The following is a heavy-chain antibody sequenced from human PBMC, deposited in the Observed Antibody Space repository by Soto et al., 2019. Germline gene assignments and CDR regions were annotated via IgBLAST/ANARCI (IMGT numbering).Heavy chain of an antibody. J-gene: IGHJ4*02. D-gene: IGHD5-12*01. V-gene: IGHV3-48*01. Sequence: EVQLVESGGDLVQPGGSLRLSCAASGFTFSDYSMNWVRQAPGKGLEWVSYISSTSSTIYYANSVKGRFTISRDNAKNSLYLQMNNLRADDTAVYYCARGLRGYYFDYWGRGTLVTVSS. CDR2: ISSTSSTI. CDR3: ARGLRGYYFDY. CDR1: GFTFSDYS.